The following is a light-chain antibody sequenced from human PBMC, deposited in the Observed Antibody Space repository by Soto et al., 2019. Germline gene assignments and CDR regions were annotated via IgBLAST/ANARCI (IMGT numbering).Light chain of an antibody. V-gene: IGKV1-6*01. J-gene: IGKJ1*01. CDR2: GAS. Sequence: AIEMTQSPSSLSASVGDTVTITCRASQGIGEDLAWFQQRPGKAPKLLIYGASGLQNGVPSRFSGSGSGTDFTLTISGLQPEDFATYFCLQYFNYPWTFGQGTKVEI. CDR1: QGIGED. CDR3: LQYFNYPWT.